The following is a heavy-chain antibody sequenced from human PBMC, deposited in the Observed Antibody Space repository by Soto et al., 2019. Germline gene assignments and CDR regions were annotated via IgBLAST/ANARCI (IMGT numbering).Heavy chain of an antibody. V-gene: IGHV4-59*01. CDR3: ARGSGLGDNWFDP. J-gene: IGHJ5*02. D-gene: IGHD3-16*01. Sequence: PSETLSLTCTVSGGSISSYYWSWIRQPPGKGLEWIGYIYYSGSTNYNPSLKSRVTISVDTSKNQFSLKLSSVTAADTAVYYCARGSGLGDNWFDPWGQGTLVTVSP. CDR2: IYYSGST. CDR1: GGSISSYY.